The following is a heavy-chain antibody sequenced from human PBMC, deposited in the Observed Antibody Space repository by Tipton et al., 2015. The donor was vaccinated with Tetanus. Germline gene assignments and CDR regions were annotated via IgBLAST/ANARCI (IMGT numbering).Heavy chain of an antibody. CDR3: ARANYDFPKKGPFDS. J-gene: IGHJ4*02. V-gene: IGHV4-61*01. Sequence: LRLSCTVSGGSVRSGSYYWNWIRQPPGKGLEWIGYISYSGSTNSNYSLKSRITISQDTSKNQFSPKLTSVTAADTAVYYCARANYDFPKKGPFDSWGQGTLVIVSS. CDR2: ISYSGST. CDR1: GGSVRSGSYY. D-gene: IGHD3-3*01.